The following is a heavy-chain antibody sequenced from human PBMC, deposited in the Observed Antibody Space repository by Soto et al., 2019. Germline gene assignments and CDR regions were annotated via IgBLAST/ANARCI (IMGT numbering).Heavy chain of an antibody. CDR3: ARGGTFAYDTSGYSVY. CDR1: GYTFSAYY. Sequence: ASVKVSCKTSGYTFSAYYMHWVRQAPGQGLEWMGWINPKSGGTLYAQKFQGRVTMTRDTSISTAYMELSRLRSDDTAVYYCARGGTFAYDTSGYSVYWGQGALVTVSS. CDR2: INPKSGGT. J-gene: IGHJ4*02. D-gene: IGHD3-22*01. V-gene: IGHV1-2*02.